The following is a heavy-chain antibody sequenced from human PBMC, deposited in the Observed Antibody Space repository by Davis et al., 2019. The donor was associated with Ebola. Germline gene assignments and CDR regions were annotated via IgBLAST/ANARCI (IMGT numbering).Heavy chain of an antibody. CDR1: GFTFSNAW. J-gene: IGHJ6*02. CDR3: AGMGARAYYYGMDV. V-gene: IGHV3-23*01. D-gene: IGHD1-26*01. CDR2: ISGSGGST. Sequence: GESLKISCAASGFTFSNAWMSWVRQAPGKGLEWVSAISGSGGSTYYADSVKGRFTISRDNSKNTLYLQMNSLRAEDTAVYYCAGMGARAYYYGMDVWGQGTTVTVSS.